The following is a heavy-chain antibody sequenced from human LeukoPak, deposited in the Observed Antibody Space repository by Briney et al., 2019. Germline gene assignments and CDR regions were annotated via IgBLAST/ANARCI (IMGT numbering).Heavy chain of an antibody. D-gene: IGHD6-19*01. Sequence: GSLRLSCAASGFTFSDHAMSWVRPAPGKGLGWVLAIRGTGTTTFYAASVKGRFTISRDNSKNTADLQMNSLRAEDTAVYYCAKVSWLGTLPSYHFDSWGQGTQVTVSS. CDR2: IRGTGTTT. V-gene: IGHV3-23*01. CDR1: GFTFSDHA. J-gene: IGHJ4*02. CDR3: AKVSWLGTLPSYHFDS.